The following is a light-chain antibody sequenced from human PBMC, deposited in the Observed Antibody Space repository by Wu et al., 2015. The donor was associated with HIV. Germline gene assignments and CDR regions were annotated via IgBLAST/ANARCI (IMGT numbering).Light chain of an antibody. Sequence: AIQLTQSPSSLSASVGDRVTVTCRASQVISNALAWYQQKPGKAPKLLIYDASNLEGGVPSRLSGSGSGINFTLTISCLQPEDFATYYCQQFNSNPLTFGQGTKLQIE. CDR2: DAS. J-gene: IGKJ2*01. CDR1: QVISNA. V-gene: IGKV1-13*02. CDR3: QQFNSNPLT.